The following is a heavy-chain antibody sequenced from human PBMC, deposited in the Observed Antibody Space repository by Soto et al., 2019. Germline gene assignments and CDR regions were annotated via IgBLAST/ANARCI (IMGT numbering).Heavy chain of an antibody. J-gene: IGHJ5*02. CDR3: ARLEGSGYYNWFDP. CDR2: ISSGAFTI. Sequence: GGSLRLSCIWSGFAFRDYEMNWVRQAPGKGLEWVAYISSGAFTIYYADSVRGRFTVSRDDAKNSLYLQMNSLRAEDTAVYYCARLEGSGYYNWFDPWGQGTLVTVSS. D-gene: IGHD5-12*01. V-gene: IGHV3-48*03. CDR1: GFAFRDYE.